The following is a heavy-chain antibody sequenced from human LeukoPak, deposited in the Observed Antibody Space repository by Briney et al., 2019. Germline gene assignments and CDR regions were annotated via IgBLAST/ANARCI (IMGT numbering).Heavy chain of an antibody. CDR3: AREAHWRGFDY. V-gene: IGHV3-30*04. D-gene: IGHD1-1*01. CDR2: ISYDGSNK. CDR1: GFTFSSYA. Sequence: GGSPRLSCTASGFTFSSYAMHWVRQAPAKGQDWVAVISYDGSNKYYADSVKGRFTISRDNSKNTMYLQMNSLRPEDTAVYYCAREAHWRGFDYWGQGTLVTVSS. J-gene: IGHJ4*02.